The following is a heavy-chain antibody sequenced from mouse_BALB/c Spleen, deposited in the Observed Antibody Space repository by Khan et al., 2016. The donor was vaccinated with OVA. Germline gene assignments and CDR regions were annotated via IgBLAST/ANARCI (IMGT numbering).Heavy chain of an antibody. CDR2: INTYTGEP. J-gene: IGHJ1*01. D-gene: IGHD3-1*01. CDR3: ARSSSYGYFDV. Sequence: QIQLVQSGPELKKPGETVKISCKASGYTFTNYGMNWVKQAPGKGLKWMGWINTYTGEPTYADDFKGRSAFSLETSASTAYLQLKNLKNDDTAKYFCARSSSYGYFDVWGAGTTVTVSS. V-gene: IGHV9-3-1*01. CDR1: GYTFTNYG.